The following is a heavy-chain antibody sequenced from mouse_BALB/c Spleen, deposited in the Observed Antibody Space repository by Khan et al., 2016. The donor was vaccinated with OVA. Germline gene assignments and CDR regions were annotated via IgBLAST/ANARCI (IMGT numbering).Heavy chain of an antibody. J-gene: IGHJ2*01. V-gene: IGHV3-2*02. Sequence: VQLKESGPGLVKPSQSLSLTCTVTGYSITSGYAWNWIRQFPGNKLEWMGYISYSGVTSYTPSLKSRISITRDTSKNQFILQLNSVTTEDTSTYYCARGNYYGYVFDYWGHGTTLTVSS. CDR2: ISYSGVT. CDR1: GYSITSGYA. D-gene: IGHD1-2*01. CDR3: ARGNYYGYVFDY.